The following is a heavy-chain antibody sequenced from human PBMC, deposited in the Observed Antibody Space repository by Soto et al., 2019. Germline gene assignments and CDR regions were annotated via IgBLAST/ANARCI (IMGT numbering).Heavy chain of an antibody. CDR2: INHSGST. J-gene: IGHJ6*02. CDR1: GGSFSGYY. V-gene: IGHV4-34*01. Sequence: SETLSLTCAVYGGSFSGYYWSWIRQPPGKGLEWIGEINHSGSTNYNPSLKSRVTISVDTSKNQFSLKLSSVTAADTAVYYCARFYYYYYGMDVWGQGTTVTVS. CDR3: ARFYYYYYGMDV.